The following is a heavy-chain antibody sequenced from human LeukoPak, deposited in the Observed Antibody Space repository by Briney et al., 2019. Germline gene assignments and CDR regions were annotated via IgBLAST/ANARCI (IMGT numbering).Heavy chain of an antibody. Sequence: PSETLSLTCTVSGGSISSYYWSWIRQPPGKGLEWIGYIYYSGSTNYNPSLKSRVTISVDTSKNQFSLKLSSVTAADTAVYYCARIITMVRGVIFDYWGQGTQVTVSS. V-gene: IGHV4-59*01. CDR3: ARIITMVRGVIFDY. CDR2: IYYSGST. CDR1: GGSISSYY. D-gene: IGHD3-10*01. J-gene: IGHJ4*02.